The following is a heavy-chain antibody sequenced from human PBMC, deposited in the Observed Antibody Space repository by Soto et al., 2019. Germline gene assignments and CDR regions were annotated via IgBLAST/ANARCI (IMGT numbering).Heavy chain of an antibody. CDR1: GDTFTDYY. Sequence: QVQLMQSGAEVKKPGASVKVSCKASGDTFTDYYIHWVRQAPGQGLEWMGTVNPSGGHTTYAQHFCGRVTMNRDTSTSTLYMELTSLTSDDTAIYYCARGGHVVVVTAALDYWGQGTLVTVSS. V-gene: IGHV1-46*01. D-gene: IGHD2-21*02. J-gene: IGHJ4*02. CDR3: ARGGHVVVVTAALDY. CDR2: VNPSGGHT.